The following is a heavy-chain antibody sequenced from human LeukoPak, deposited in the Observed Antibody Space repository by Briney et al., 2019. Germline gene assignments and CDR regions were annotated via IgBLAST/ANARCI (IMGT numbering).Heavy chain of an antibody. Sequence: SETLSLTCAVYGGSFSGYFWSWIRQPPGKGLEWMGEINHSGRTNYNPSLKSRVTKSVDTSKNQSSLKLSSVPAADTAVYYCARLGPFNSYGSGSYSARYYFDYSGQGTLVTVSS. V-gene: IGHV4-34*01. CDR1: GGSFSGYF. CDR3: ARLGPFNSYGSGSYSARYYFDY. CDR2: INHSGRT. D-gene: IGHD3-10*01. J-gene: IGHJ4*02.